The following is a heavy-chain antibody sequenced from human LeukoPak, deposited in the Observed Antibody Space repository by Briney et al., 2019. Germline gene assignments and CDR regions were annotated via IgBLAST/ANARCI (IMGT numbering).Heavy chain of an antibody. CDR1: GLTFINYW. Sequence: GGSLRLSCAGSGLTFINYWMTWTRQVPGKGLEWVANINRDGSGKFYLPSVRGRFTISKDDAEDSLYLQMDSLRPEDTAIYYCTRVEYTGNGYFYWGQGTLVTVSS. CDR3: TRVEYTGNGYFY. CDR2: INRDGSGK. J-gene: IGHJ4*02. D-gene: IGHD2-8*02. V-gene: IGHV3-7*01.